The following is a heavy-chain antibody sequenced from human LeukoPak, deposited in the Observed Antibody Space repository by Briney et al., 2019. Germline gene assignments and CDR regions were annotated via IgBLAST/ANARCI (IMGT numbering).Heavy chain of an antibody. J-gene: IGHJ6*03. CDR3: ARDSRITIFGVVIDYYYYMDV. CDR1: GFTFSSYA. D-gene: IGHD3-3*01. V-gene: IGHV3-30-3*01. CDR2: ISYDGSNK. Sequence: GRSLRLSCAASGFTFSSYAMHWVRQAPGKGLEWVAVISYDGSNKCYADSVKGRFTISRDNSKNTLYLQMNSLRAEDTAVYYCARDSRITIFGVVIDYYYYMDVWGKGTTVTVSS.